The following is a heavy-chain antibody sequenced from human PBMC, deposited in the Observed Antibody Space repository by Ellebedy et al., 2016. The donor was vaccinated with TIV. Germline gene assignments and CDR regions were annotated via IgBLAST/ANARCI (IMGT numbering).Heavy chain of an antibody. CDR3: VREGQQLVRDPFDY. V-gene: IGHV1-8*02. D-gene: IGHD6-13*01. J-gene: IGHJ4*02. CDR1: VGTFSSYA. Sequence: ASVKVSXXASVGTFSSYAISWVRQAPGQGLEWMGWMNPNSGNTGYAQEFQGRVTMTRNTSISTAYMELSSLTSEDTAIYYCVREGQQLVRDPFDYWGQGTLVTVSS. CDR2: MNPNSGNT.